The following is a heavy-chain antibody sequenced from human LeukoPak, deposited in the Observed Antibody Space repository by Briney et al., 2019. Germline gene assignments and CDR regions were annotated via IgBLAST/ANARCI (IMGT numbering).Heavy chain of an antibody. Sequence: SETLSLTCTVSGGSISSSTYYWGWIRQPPGKGLEWIGSIYYSGSTYYNPSLKSRVTISVDTSKNQFSLKLSSVTAADTAVYYCARLRSSGYSDYWGQGTLVTVSS. CDR3: ARLRSSGYSDY. CDR2: IYYSGST. J-gene: IGHJ4*02. V-gene: IGHV4-39*07. D-gene: IGHD3-22*01. CDR1: GGSISSSTYY.